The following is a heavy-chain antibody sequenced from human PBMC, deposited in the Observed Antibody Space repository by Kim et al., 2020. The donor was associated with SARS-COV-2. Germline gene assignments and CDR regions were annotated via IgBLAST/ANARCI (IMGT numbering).Heavy chain of an antibody. D-gene: IGHD2-2*01. J-gene: IGHJ3*02. CDR1: GGSISSYY. Sequence: SETLSLTCTVSGGSISSYYWSWIRQPPGKGLEWIGYIYYSGSTNYNPSLKSRVTISVDTSKNPFSLKLSSVTAADTAVYYGARHLCSSTRCFDWGAYDAFDIWGQGTMVTVSS. CDR2: IYYSGST. CDR3: ARHLCSSTRCFDWGAYDAFDI. V-gene: IGHV4-59*08.